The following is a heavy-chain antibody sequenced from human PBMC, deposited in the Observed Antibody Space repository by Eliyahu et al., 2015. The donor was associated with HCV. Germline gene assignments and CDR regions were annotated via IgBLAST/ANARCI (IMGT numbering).Heavy chain of an antibody. CDR1: GFXLSDYY. CDR2: ISSSGSTI. J-gene: IGHJ4*02. V-gene: IGHV3-11*01. CDR3: ARERHTSTFD. D-gene: IGHD2-2*01. Sequence: QVQLVESGGGLVKPGGSLXLSCAASGFXLSDYYMSWIRQAPEKGLGWVSYISSSGSTIYYADSVRGRFIISRDNARNSLYLQMNNLTAEDTAVYYCARERHTSTFDWGQGTLVTVSS.